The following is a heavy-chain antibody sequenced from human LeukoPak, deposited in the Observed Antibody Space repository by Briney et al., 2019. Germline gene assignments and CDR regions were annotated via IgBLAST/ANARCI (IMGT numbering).Heavy chain of an antibody. D-gene: IGHD5-24*01. J-gene: IGHJ4*02. V-gene: IGHV3-30*18. CDR2: ISYDGSNK. Sequence: GGSLRLSCTASGFTFEDYGMSWVRQAPGKGLEWVAVISYDGSNKYYADSVKGRFTISRDNSKNTLYLQMNSLRAEDTAVYYCAKDDRWLQFCCWGQGTLVTVSS. CDR1: GFTFEDYG. CDR3: AKDDRWLQFCC.